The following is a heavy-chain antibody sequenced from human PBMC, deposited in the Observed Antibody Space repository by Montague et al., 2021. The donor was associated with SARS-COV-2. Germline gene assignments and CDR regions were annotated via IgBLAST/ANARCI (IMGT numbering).Heavy chain of an antibody. V-gene: IGHV4-31*03. CDR1: GGSIISGGYY. J-gene: IGHJ4*02. Sequence: TLSLTCTVSGGSIISGGYYWSWIRQHPGNGLEWIGYIYYSGSTYYNPSLKSRVTISVDTSKNQFPLKLSSVTAADTAVYYCARVRGLKIFGVVGPFDYWGQGTLVTVSS. CDR3: ARVRGLKIFGVVGPFDY. CDR2: IYYSGST. D-gene: IGHD3-3*01.